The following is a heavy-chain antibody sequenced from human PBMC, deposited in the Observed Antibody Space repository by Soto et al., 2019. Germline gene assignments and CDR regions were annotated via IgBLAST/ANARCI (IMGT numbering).Heavy chain of an antibody. CDR1: GFTFSSYA. D-gene: IGHD3-3*01. Sequence: RLSCAASGFTFSSYAMHWVRQAPGKGLEWVAVISYDGSNKYYADSVKGRFTISRDNSKNTLYLQMNSLRAEDTAVYYCARGYYDFWSGYYGMAHAFDIWGQGTMVTVSS. CDR3: ARGYYDFWSGYYGMAHAFDI. CDR2: ISYDGSNK. J-gene: IGHJ3*02. V-gene: IGHV3-30-3*01.